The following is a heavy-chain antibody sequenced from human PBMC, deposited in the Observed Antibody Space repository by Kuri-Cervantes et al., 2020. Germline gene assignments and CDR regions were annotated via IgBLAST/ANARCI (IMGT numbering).Heavy chain of an antibody. J-gene: IGHJ5*01. D-gene: IGHD4-17*01. CDR1: GFTFSNYG. CDR2: ISSDGSKK. V-gene: IGHV3-30*12. Sequence: GESLKISCAASGFTFSNYGVHWVRQAPGKGLEWVAVISSDGSKKYYADSMKGRFTISRDNAKNSLYLQMNSLRAEDTAVYYCARDGYGDYEDWFDSWGQGTLVTVSS. CDR3: ARDGYGDYEDWFDS.